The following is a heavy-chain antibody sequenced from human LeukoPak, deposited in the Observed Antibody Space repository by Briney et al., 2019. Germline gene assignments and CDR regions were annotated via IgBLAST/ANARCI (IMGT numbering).Heavy chain of an antibody. J-gene: IGHJ4*02. D-gene: IGHD2-15*01. Sequence: GGSLRLSCAASGLTVSIYTMHWVRQASGKGLEWVALISYDGSNKYYADSVKGRFTISRDNSKSTLYLQMNSLRAEDTAVYYCARAVGDCSGGSCYSELGYWGQGALVTVSS. CDR2: ISYDGSNK. V-gene: IGHV3-30*01. CDR3: ARAVGDCSGGSCYSELGY. CDR1: GLTVSIYT.